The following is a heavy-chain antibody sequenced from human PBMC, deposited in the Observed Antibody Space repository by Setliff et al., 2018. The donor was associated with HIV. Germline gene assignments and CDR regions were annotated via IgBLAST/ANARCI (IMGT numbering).Heavy chain of an antibody. J-gene: IGHJ5*02. D-gene: IGHD4-4*01. V-gene: IGHV4-31*03. CDR1: GGSLISGGYY. CDR3: ARDLTSNSNCFEP. Sequence: ASETLSLTCSVSGGSLISGGYYWSWIRQHPGKGLEWIGYVYYTGKTYYNPSLESRISMSVDTSKNQFSLKLTSVTAADTAIYYCARDLTSNSNCFEPWGQGTQVTAPQ. CDR2: VYYTGKT.